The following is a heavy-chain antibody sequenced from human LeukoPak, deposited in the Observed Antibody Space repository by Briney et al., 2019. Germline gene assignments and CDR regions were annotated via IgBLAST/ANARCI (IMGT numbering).Heavy chain of an antibody. V-gene: IGHV1-69*13. D-gene: IGHD2-2*01. CDR3: ARVERGCSSTSCYGYYYYYMDV. Sequence: GASVKVSCKASGGTFSSYAISWVRQAPGQGLEWMGGIIPIFGTANYAQKFQGRVTITADESTSTAYMELSSLRSEDTAVYYCARVERGCSSTSCYGYYYYYMDVWGKGTTVTVSS. CDR1: GGTFSSYA. CDR2: IIPIFGTA. J-gene: IGHJ6*03.